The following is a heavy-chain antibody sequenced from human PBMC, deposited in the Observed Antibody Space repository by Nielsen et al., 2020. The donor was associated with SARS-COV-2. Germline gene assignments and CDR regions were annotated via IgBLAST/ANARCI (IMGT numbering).Heavy chain of an antibody. CDR1: GYSFTSYW. D-gene: IGHD3-16*01. V-gene: IGHV1-18*04. Sequence: GESLKISCKGSGYSFTSYWIGWVRQAPGQGLEWMGWISAYNGNTNYAQKLQGRVTMTTDTSTSTAYMELRSLRSDDTAVYYCARDVNMITFGGVMYYFDYWGQGTLVTVSS. CDR3: ARDVNMITFGGVMYYFDY. J-gene: IGHJ4*02. CDR2: ISAYNGNT.